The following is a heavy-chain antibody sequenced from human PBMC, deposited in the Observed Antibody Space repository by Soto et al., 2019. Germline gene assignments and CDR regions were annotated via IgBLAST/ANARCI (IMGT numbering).Heavy chain of an antibody. D-gene: IGHD5-12*01. Sequence: PGGSLRLSCAGSGFTFSNYAMSLVREAPGKRVEYVSAISSNGGSTYYADSVKGRFTISRDNSKNTLYLQMSSLRAEDTAVYYCVKEHSGYVGDYYFDYWGQGTLVTVSS. J-gene: IGHJ4*02. CDR2: ISSNGGST. CDR1: GFTFSNYA. CDR3: VKEHSGYVGDYYFDY. V-gene: IGHV3-64D*06.